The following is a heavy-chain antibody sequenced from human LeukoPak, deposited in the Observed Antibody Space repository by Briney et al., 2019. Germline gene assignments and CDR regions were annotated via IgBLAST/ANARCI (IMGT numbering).Heavy chain of an antibody. Sequence: KPSETLSLTCTVSGGSISSSSYYWGWIRQPPGKGLEWIGSIYYSGSTYYNPSLKSRVTISVDTSKNQFSLKLSSVTAADTAVYYCARDSSSMGFYYYYYMDVWGKGTTVTVSS. CDR1: GGSISSSSYY. CDR3: ARDSSSMGFYYYYYMDV. D-gene: IGHD6-6*01. CDR2: IYYSGST. J-gene: IGHJ6*03. V-gene: IGHV4-39*02.